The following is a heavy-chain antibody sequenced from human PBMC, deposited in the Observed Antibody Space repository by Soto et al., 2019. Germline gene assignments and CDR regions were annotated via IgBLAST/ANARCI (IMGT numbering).Heavy chain of an antibody. V-gene: IGHV4-31*03. CDR1: GGSISSGGYY. CDR2: IYYSGST. D-gene: IGHD6-13*01. Sequence: QVQLQESGPGLVKPSQTLSLTCTVSGGSISSGGYYWSWIRQHPGKGLEWIGYIYYSGSTYYNPSLKSRVTISVDTSKNQFSLKLSSVTAADTAVYYCARRFSSSWYVHWFDPWGQGTLVTVSS. J-gene: IGHJ5*02. CDR3: ARRFSSSWYVHWFDP.